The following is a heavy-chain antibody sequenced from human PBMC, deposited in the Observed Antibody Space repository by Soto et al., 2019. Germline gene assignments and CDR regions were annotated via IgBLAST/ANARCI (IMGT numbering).Heavy chain of an antibody. Sequence: VASVKVSCKASGGTFSSYAISWVRQAPGQGLEWMGGITPIFGTANYAQKFQGRVTITADESTSTAYMELSSLRSEDTAVYYCATGLVGPTLERDYWGQGTLVTVSS. CDR3: ATGLVGPTLERDY. J-gene: IGHJ4*02. V-gene: IGHV1-69*13. D-gene: IGHD1-26*01. CDR2: ITPIFGTA. CDR1: GGTFSSYA.